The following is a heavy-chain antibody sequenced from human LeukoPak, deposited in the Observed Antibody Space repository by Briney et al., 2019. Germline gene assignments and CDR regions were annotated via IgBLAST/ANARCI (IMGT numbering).Heavy chain of an antibody. CDR1: GYTFTSYY. CDR3: ARGEGGYSSSSRRISFDY. D-gene: IGHD6-6*01. J-gene: IGHJ4*02. Sequence: ASVKVSCKASGYTFTSYYMHWVRQAPGQGLEWMGIINPSGGSTSYAQKFQGRVTMTRDMSTSTVYMELSSLRSEDTAVYYCARGEGGYSSSSRRISFDYWGQGTLVTVSS. V-gene: IGHV1-46*01. CDR2: INPSGGST.